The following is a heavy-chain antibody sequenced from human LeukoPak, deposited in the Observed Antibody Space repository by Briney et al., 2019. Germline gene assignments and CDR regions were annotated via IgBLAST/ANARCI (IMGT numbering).Heavy chain of an antibody. CDR1: GYTFTNYG. CDR2: INTSKGNT. CDR3: AREYGTENGY. V-gene: IGHV1-18*01. Sequence: GASVKVSCKASGYTFTNYGVHWVRQAPGQGLEWMAWINTSKGNTEYAQKFQGGVTLTTDTSTSTAYMELRSLRSDDTAVYYCAREYGTENGYWGQGTLVTVSS. J-gene: IGHJ4*02. D-gene: IGHD1-26*01.